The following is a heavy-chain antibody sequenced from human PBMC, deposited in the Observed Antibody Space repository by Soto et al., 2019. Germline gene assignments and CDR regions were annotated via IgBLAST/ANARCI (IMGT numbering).Heavy chain of an antibody. CDR3: ARSLGYCSGGSCLIPDY. CDR1: GGSISSYY. D-gene: IGHD2-15*01. CDR2: IYYSGST. Sequence: PSETLSLTCTVSGGSISSYYWSWIRQPPGKGLEWIGYIYYSGSTNYNPSLKSRVTISVDTSKNQFSLKLSSVTAADTAVYYCARSLGYCSGGSCLIPDYWGQGTLVTVSS. J-gene: IGHJ4*02. V-gene: IGHV4-59*01.